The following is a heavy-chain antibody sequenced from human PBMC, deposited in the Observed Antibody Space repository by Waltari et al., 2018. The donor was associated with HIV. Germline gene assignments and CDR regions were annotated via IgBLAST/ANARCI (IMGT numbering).Heavy chain of an antibody. J-gene: IGHJ5*02. CDR1: GYSFTSYW. CDR2: FDPRDSYT. Sequence: EVQLVQSGAEVKKPGESLRISCKGSGYSFTSYWISWVRQMPGKGLEWLGEFDPRDSYTNYSPSFQGHVTISADKSISTAYLQGSSLKASDTAMYYCAKRRSGSYDGFDPWGQGTLVTVSS. CDR3: AKRRSGSYDGFDP. V-gene: IGHV5-10-1*01. D-gene: IGHD3-10*01.